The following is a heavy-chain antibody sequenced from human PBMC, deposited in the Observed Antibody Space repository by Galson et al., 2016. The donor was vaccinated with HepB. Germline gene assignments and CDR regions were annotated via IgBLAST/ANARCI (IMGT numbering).Heavy chain of an antibody. Sequence: SLRLSCAASGFTFSNYAMNWVRQAPGKGLGWVSVIGGSTYYADSVRGRFTISRDNSKNTLYLQMNSLRVEDTAVYYCAKESGYSDRYPYYYGMDVWGQGTTVTVSS. CDR2: IGGST. J-gene: IGHJ6*02. CDR1: GFTFSNYA. V-gene: IGHV3-23*01. D-gene: IGHD2-21*02. CDR3: AKESGYSDRYPYYYGMDV.